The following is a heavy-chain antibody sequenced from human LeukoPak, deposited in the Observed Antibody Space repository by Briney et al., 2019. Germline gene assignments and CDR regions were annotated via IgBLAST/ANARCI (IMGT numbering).Heavy chain of an antibody. CDR1: GGSISISSYY. J-gene: IGHJ4*02. CDR3: ASLGGYCGGDCYSRPFDY. Sequence: SETPSLTCTVSGGSISISSYYWGWIRQPPGKGLEWIGSMYYSGTTHYSPSLKSRVTISVDTSKNQFSLKLSSVTAADTAVYYCASLGGYCGGDCYSRPFDYWGQGTLVTVSS. V-gene: IGHV4-39*01. D-gene: IGHD2-21*01. CDR2: MYYSGTT.